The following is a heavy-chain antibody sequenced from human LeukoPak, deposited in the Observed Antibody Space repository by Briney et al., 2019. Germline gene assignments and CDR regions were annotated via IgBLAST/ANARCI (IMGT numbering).Heavy chain of an antibody. CDR3: ARVGVVVPAAKVWDYYYYMDV. CDR2: IYYSGST. Sequence: SETLSLTCTVSGGSISSYYWSWIRQPPGKGLEWIGYIYYSGSTNYNPSLKSRVTISVDTSKNQFSLKLSSVTAADTAVYYCARVGVVVPAAKVWDYYYYMDVWGKGTTVTVSS. D-gene: IGHD2-2*01. CDR1: GGSISSYY. J-gene: IGHJ6*03. V-gene: IGHV4-59*01.